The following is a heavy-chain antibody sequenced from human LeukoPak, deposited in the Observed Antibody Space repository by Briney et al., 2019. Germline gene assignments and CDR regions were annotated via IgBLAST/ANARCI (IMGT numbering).Heavy chain of an antibody. CDR2: IPYDGSNK. J-gene: IGHJ4*02. Sequence: GGSLRLSCAASGFTFSSYGMHWVRQAPGKGLEWVAVIPYDGSNKYYADSVKGRFTISRDNAKNSLYLQMNSLRAEDTAVYYCARDRYSGSYPLDYWGQGTLVTVSS. CDR3: ARDRYSGSYPLDY. V-gene: IGHV3-30*03. CDR1: GFTFSSYG. D-gene: IGHD1-26*01.